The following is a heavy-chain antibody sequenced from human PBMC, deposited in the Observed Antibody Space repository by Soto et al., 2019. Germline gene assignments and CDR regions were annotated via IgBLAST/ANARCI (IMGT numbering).Heavy chain of an antibody. CDR2: ISYDGSNK. J-gene: IGHJ5*02. D-gene: IGHD2-2*01. CDR3: AKVRNRLGYCSSTSCPWSPPNWFDP. V-gene: IGHV3-30*18. Sequence: PGGSLRLSCAASGFTFSSYGMHWVRQAPGKGLEWVAVISYDGSNKYYADSVKGRFTISRDNSENTLYLQMNSLRAEDTAVYYCAKVRNRLGYCSSTSCPWSPPNWFDPWGQGTLVTVSS. CDR1: GFTFSSYG.